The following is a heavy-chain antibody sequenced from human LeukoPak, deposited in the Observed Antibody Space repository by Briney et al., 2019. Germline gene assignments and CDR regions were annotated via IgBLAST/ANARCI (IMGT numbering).Heavy chain of an antibody. V-gene: IGHV4-4*07. CDR1: GDSTSGSY. CDR2: GHSSGRT. CDR3: ARAYKDSSGYQHSFDF. J-gene: IGHJ4*02. Sequence: SETLSLTSVVPGDSTSGSYWSWIRPPPRKGLWWIWRGHSSGRTNLNASLKSRATLSVDTSRNDFSLKLASVTAADTAVYYCARAYKDSSGYQHSFDFWGRGTLVTVSS. D-gene: IGHD3-22*01.